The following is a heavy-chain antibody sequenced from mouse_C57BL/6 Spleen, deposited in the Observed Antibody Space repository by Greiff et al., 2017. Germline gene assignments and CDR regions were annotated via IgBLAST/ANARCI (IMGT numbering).Heavy chain of an antibody. V-gene: IGHV1-55*01. Sequence: QVQLQQPGAELVKPGASVKMSCKASGYTFTSYWITWVKQRPGQGLEWIGDIYPGSGSTNYNEKFKSKATLTVDTSSSTAYMQLSSLSSEDSAVYYCAREDYGSRYAMDYWGQGTSVTVSS. D-gene: IGHD1-1*01. CDR2: IYPGSGST. J-gene: IGHJ4*01. CDR1: GYTFTSYW. CDR3: AREDYGSRYAMDY.